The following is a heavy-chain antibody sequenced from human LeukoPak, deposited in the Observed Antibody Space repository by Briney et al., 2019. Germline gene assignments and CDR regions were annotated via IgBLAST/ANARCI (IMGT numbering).Heavy chain of an antibody. V-gene: IGHV3-23*01. CDR2: ISGSGGST. CDR1: GFTFSSYA. D-gene: IGHD3-10*01. J-gene: IGHJ4*02. CDR3: AKAPQYYYGSGSYVDY. Sequence: GGSLRLSCAASGFTFSSYAMSWVRQAPGKGLEWFSAISGSGGSTYYADSVKGRFTISRDNSKNTLYLQMNSLRAEDTAVYYCAKAPQYYYGSGSYVDYWGQGTLVTVSS.